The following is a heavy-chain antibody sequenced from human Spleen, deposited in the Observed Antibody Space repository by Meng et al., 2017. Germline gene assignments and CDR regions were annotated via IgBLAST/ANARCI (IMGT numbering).Heavy chain of an antibody. CDR2: ISAYNGNT. CDR3: ARVRHEVRGFRKGSEYFQH. J-gene: IGHJ1*01. D-gene: IGHD1-14*01. CDR1: GYTFTSYG. V-gene: IGHV1-18*01. Sequence: ASVKVSCKASGYTFTSYGISWVRQAPGQGLEWMGWISAYNGNTNYAQKLQGRVTMTTDTSTSTAYMELRSLRSDDTAVYYCARVRHEVRGFRKGSEYFQHWGQGTLVTVSS.